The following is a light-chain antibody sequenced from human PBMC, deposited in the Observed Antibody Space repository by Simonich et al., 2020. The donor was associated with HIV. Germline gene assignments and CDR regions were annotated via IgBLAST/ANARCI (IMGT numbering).Light chain of an antibody. V-gene: IGLV2-11*01. J-gene: IGLJ2*01. CDR3: CSYTSSTSLV. CDR1: SSDVGGYNY. CDR2: DVS. Sequence: SALTQPRSMSGSPGQSVTISCIGTSSDVGGYNYNSWYQHHPGKVPKLIIYDVSKRPAGGPDRFSAAKSGNTASLTISGLQAADEADYYCCSYTSSTSLVFGGGTKVTVL.